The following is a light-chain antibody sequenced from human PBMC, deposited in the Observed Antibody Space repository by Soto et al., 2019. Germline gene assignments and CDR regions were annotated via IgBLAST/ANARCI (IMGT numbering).Light chain of an antibody. Sequence: QSALTQPRSVSGSPGQSVTIPCTGTSSDVGRYNLVSWYQQPPGEVPKLIIYDVSQRPFGVPDRFSGSKSGDTASLTISGLQGDDEADFYCCSYAGSGILLFGGGTKLTVL. V-gene: IGLV2-11*01. J-gene: IGLJ3*02. CDR1: SSDVGRYNL. CDR2: DVS. CDR3: CSYAGSGILL.